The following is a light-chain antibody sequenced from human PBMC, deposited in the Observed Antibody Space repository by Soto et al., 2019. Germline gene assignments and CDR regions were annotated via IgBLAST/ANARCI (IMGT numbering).Light chain of an antibody. CDR2: DVN. Sequence: QSALPQPVSVSGSPGQSITVLCTGTSRDVGGYDYVSWYQQYPGEAPTLIMFDVNDRPSGISDRFSGSKSGNTASLTISGLQAADEADYYCGSYQSIGNVGGNVFGSGTKLTVL. CDR1: SRDVGGYDY. J-gene: IGLJ6*01. V-gene: IGLV2-14*01. CDR3: GSYQSIGNVGGNV.